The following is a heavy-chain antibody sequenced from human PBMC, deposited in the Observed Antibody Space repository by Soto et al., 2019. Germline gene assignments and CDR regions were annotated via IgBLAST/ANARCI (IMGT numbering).Heavy chain of an antibody. D-gene: IGHD1-26*01. CDR3: ADWELSV. CDR2: IIAYNGHT. CDR1: GYSFNTLA. Sequence: ASVKVSCKAFGYSFNTLAITWVRQAPGQGLEWVGGIIAYNGHTNYARKVQGRVSMTTDTSTTTAYLELWSLTAEDTAVYYCADWELSVWGQGTTVTVSS. V-gene: IGHV1-18*04. J-gene: IGHJ6*02.